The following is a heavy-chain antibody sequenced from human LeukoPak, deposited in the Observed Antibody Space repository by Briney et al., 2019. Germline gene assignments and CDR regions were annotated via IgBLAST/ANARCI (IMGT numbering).Heavy chain of an antibody. CDR2: ISGSGGST. CDR3: ATHLITMVRGVITLYYFEY. J-gene: IGHJ4*02. CDR1: GFTFSSYA. V-gene: IGHV3-23*01. D-gene: IGHD3-10*01. Sequence: PGGSLRLSCAASGFTFSSYAMSWVRQAPGKGLEWVSAISGSGGSTYYADSVKGRFTISRDNSKNTLYLQMNSLRAEDTAVYYCATHLITMVRGVITLYYFEYWGQGTLVTVSS.